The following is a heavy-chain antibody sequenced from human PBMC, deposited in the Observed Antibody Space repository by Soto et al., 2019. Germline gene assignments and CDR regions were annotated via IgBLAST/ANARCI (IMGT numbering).Heavy chain of an antibody. CDR1: GGSISSSSYY. D-gene: IGHD6-19*01. J-gene: IGHJ5*02. Sequence: QLQLQESGPGLVKPSETLSLTCTVSGGSISSSSYYWGWIRQPPGKGLEWIGSIYYSGSTYYNPSLKSRVTISVDTSKNQFSLKLSSVTAADTAVYYCARYSSGWSRVLYNWFDPWGQGTLVTVSS. CDR2: IYYSGST. CDR3: ARYSSGWSRVLYNWFDP. V-gene: IGHV4-39*01.